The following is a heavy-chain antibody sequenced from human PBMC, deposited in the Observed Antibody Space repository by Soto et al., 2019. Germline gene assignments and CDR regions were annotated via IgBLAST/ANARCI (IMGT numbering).Heavy chain of an antibody. CDR1: VGSFSVNC. D-gene: IGHD3-10*01. V-gene: IGHV4-34*01. Sequence: SETLCITCAFYVGSFSVNCWNWIRQPPGKGLDLIGEINDSGSNNYNPSLKSRVTISVDTSKNQFSLKLSSVTAADTAVYYCARHHYYGSGSYFNHMGARHGRRTNSYYYGMDVWGQGTTVTVSS. J-gene: IGHJ6*01. CDR2: INDSGSN. CDR3: ARHHYYGSGSYFNHMGARHGRRTNSYYYGMDV.